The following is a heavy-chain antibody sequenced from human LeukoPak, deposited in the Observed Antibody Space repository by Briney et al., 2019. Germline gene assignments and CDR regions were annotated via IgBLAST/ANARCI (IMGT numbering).Heavy chain of an antibody. CDR1: GYTFTSYD. CDR2: MNPNSGNT. CDR3: ARGRKQWLVQMNWVLLPYYFDY. D-gene: IGHD6-19*01. J-gene: IGHJ4*02. Sequence: ASVKVYCKASGYTFTSYDINWVRQATGQGLEWMGWMNPNSGNTGYAQKFQGRVTITRNTSISTAYMELSSLRSEDTAVYYCARGRKQWLVQMNWVLLPYYFDYWGQGTLVTVSS. V-gene: IGHV1-8*03.